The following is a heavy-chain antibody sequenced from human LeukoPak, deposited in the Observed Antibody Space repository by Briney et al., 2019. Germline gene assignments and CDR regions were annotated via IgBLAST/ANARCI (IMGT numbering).Heavy chain of an antibody. CDR3: AKDLWGSYTAGFDY. CDR1: GFTFSSYA. D-gene: IGHD1-26*01. CDR2: ISGSGGST. Sequence: GGSLRLSCAASGFTFSSYAMSWVRQAPGKGLEWVSAISGSGGSTYYVDSVKGRFTISGDNSKNTLYLQMNSLRAEDTAVYYCAKDLWGSYTAGFDYWGQGTLVTVSS. J-gene: IGHJ4*02. V-gene: IGHV3-23*01.